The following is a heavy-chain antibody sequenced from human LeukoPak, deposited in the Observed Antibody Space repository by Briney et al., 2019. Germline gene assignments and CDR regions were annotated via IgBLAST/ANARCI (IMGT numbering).Heavy chain of an antibody. J-gene: IGHJ4*02. D-gene: IGHD3-22*01. CDR2: INHDGSST. V-gene: IGHV3-74*01. Sequence: GGSLRLSCAASGVTFSTFWMHWVRQAPGKGLVWVSRINHDGSSTNYADSVKGGFTISSENAKNTVYLQMNRLRAEDTAVYYCVRDWGYDSSGYWQTSFDTWGQGTLVTVSS. CDR3: VRDWGYDSSGYWQTSFDT. CDR1: GVTFSTFW.